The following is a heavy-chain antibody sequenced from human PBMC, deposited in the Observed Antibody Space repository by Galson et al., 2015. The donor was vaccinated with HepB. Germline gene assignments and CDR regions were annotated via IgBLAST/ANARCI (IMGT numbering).Heavy chain of an antibody. CDR3: ARGIVRGVSAPDY. V-gene: IGHV3-66*01. J-gene: IGHJ4*02. CDR1: EFTFSNYW. Sequence: SLRLSCAVSEFTFSNYWMSWLRQAPGKGLEWVSVIYSGGSTYYADSVKGRFTISRDDSKNTLYLQMNSLRAEDTAVYYCARGIVRGVSAPDYWGQGTLVTVSS. D-gene: IGHD3-10*01. CDR2: IYSGGST.